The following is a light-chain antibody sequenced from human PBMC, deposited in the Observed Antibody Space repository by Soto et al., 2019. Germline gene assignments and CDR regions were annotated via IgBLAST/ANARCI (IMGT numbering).Light chain of an antibody. CDR3: QQRQYWPPIT. Sequence: TVLTQSPVTLSVSPGERATLSCRASQSVSSNLAWYQQKPGQAPRLLIYDASNRATGIPARFTGSGSGTDFNLTISTLEPEDFAVYYCQQRQYWPPITFGQGTRLEIK. CDR1: QSVSSN. J-gene: IGKJ5*01. V-gene: IGKV3-11*01. CDR2: DAS.